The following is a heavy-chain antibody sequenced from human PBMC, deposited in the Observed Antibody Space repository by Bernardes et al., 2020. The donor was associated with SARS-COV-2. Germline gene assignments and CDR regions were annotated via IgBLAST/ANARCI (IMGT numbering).Heavy chain of an antibody. J-gene: IGHJ5*02. D-gene: IGHD6-19*01. Sequence: ASVKVSCKASGYTFTSYDINWVRQATGQGLEWMGWMNPNSGNTGYAQKFQGRVTMTRNTSISTAYMELSSLRSEDTAVYYCARGRMYSSGWYDARYNWFDPWGQGTLVTVSS. V-gene: IGHV1-8*01. CDR3: ARGRMYSSGWYDARYNWFDP. CDR2: MNPNSGNT. CDR1: GYTFTSYD.